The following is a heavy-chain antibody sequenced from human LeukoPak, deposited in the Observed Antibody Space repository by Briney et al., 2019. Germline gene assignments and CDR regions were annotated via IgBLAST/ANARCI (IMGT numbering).Heavy chain of an antibody. V-gene: IGHV4-4*07. D-gene: IGHD6-6*01. J-gene: IGHJ6*02. CDR2: IYTSGST. CDR3: GRTGIGSSYYYGMDV. CDR1: GGSISNYY. Sequence: SETLSLTCTVSGGSISNYYCSWSRHPAGGGLEWIGRIYTSGSTNYNPSLKSRVTMSVDTSKNQFSLRLTSVTAADTAVYYCGRTGIGSSYYYGMDVWGQGTTVTVSS.